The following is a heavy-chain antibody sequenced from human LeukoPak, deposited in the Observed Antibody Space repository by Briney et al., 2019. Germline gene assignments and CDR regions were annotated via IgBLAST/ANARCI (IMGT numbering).Heavy chain of an antibody. Sequence: GASVTVSCKASGGTFSSYAISWVRQAPGQGLEWMGGIIPIFGTANYAQKSQGRVTITADESTSTAYMELSSLRSEDTAVYYCAIVPAAITGYYYYYGMDVWGQGTTVTVSS. CDR3: AIVPAAITGYYYYYGMDV. V-gene: IGHV1-69*13. D-gene: IGHD2-2*01. J-gene: IGHJ6*02. CDR1: GGTFSSYA. CDR2: IIPIFGTA.